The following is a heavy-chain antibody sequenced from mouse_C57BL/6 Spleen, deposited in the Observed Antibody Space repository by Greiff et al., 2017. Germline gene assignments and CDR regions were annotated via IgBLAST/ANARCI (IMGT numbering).Heavy chain of an antibody. V-gene: IGHV1-9*01. Sequence: VKLQESGAELMKPGASVKLSCKATGYTFTGYWIEWVKQRPGHGLEWIGEILPGSGSTNYNAKFKGKATFTADTSSNTAYMQLSSLTTEDSAIYYCARGYDRRDYFDYWGQGTTLTVSS. J-gene: IGHJ2*01. CDR2: ILPGSGST. CDR3: ARGYDRRDYFDY. CDR1: GYTFTGYW. D-gene: IGHD2-2*01.